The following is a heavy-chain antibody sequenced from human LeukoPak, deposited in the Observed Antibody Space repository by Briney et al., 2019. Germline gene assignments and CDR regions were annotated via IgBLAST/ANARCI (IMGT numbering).Heavy chain of an antibody. Sequence: ASVKVSCKASGYTFTSYYMHWVRQAPGQGLEWMGIINPSGGSTSYAQKFQGRVTMTRDTSTSTVYMELSSLRSEDTAVYYCARGRPTTYGDYSWYFDLWGRGTLVTVSS. CDR1: GYTFTSYY. J-gene: IGHJ2*01. CDR2: INPSGGST. V-gene: IGHV1-46*01. D-gene: IGHD4-17*01. CDR3: ARGRPTTYGDYSWYFDL.